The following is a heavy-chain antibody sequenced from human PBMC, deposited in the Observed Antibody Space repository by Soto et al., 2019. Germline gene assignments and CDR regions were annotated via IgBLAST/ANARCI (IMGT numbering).Heavy chain of an antibody. Sequence: VQLVESGGGLVSPGGSLTLSCVGSGFRFSDHSMHWVRRAPGTGLQWLSYISSSGDTTHYADSVRGRFTVSRDNAKNSVFLRMDSLRDDDRAMYYCARLPKGSLVTAWGQGTLVTVSS. CDR3: ARLPKGSLVTA. CDR1: GFRFSDHS. CDR2: ISSSGDTT. V-gene: IGHV3-48*02. J-gene: IGHJ4*02. D-gene: IGHD2-21*02.